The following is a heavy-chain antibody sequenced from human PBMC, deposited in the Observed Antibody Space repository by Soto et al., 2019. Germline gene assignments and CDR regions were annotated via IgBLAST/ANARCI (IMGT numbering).Heavy chain of an antibody. Sequence: QITLKESGPTLVKPTQPLTLTCTFSGFSLTTRGVGVGWIRQPPGKALECLALIYWDDDKRYSPSLQSRLSLAKDTPKNQLVLTMTNVDPVDTATYYCAHIPKYYPYDWFDPWGQGTLVSVSS. V-gene: IGHV2-5*02. J-gene: IGHJ5*02. CDR3: AHIPKYYPYDWFDP. CDR1: GFSLTTRGVG. D-gene: IGHD3-16*01. CDR2: IYWDDDK.